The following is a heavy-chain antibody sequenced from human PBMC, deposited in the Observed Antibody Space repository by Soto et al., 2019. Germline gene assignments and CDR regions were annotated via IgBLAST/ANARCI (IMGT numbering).Heavy chain of an antibody. D-gene: IGHD6-19*01. CDR2: INPPTGAT. Sequence: SVKVSCNACGYTFTSQYLHWVRKAPGEGLEGMGWINPPTGATRYAQKFQGSVTMTRDTSMSTASFEVRSLRPDDTAVYSCAKGDSSWLSWFDPWGQGTLVTVSS. V-gene: IGHV1-2*02. J-gene: IGHJ5*02. CDR1: GYTFTSQY. CDR3: AKGDSSWLSWFDP.